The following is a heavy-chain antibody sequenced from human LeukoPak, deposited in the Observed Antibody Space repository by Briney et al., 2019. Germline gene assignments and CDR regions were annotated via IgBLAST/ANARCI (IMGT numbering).Heavy chain of an antibody. CDR3: ARSWSSWYSAFDY. CDR2: INSDGSST. D-gene: IGHD6-13*01. CDR1: GFTFSSYW. J-gene: IGHJ4*02. Sequence: GGSLRLSCAASGFTFSSYWMHWVRQAPGKGLAWVSRINSDGSSTSYADSVKGRFTISRDNAKNTLYLQMNSLRAEDTAVYYCARSWSSWYSAFDYWGQGTLVTVSS. V-gene: IGHV3-74*01.